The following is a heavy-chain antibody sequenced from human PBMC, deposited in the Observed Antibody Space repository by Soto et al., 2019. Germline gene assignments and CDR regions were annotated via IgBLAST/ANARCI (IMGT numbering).Heavy chain of an antibody. Sequence: QVQLVESGGGVVQPGRSLRLSCAASGFTFSNYGMHWVRQAPGKGLEWVIVISYDGNVAYYADSVKGRFTISRDNSKNTLYLQMNSLRTEDPAMYYCAKEGPITNWYFDYWGQGTLVTVSS. CDR1: GFTFSNYG. CDR3: AKEGPITNWYFDY. CDR2: ISYDGNVA. D-gene: IGHD1-1*01. J-gene: IGHJ4*02. V-gene: IGHV3-30*18.